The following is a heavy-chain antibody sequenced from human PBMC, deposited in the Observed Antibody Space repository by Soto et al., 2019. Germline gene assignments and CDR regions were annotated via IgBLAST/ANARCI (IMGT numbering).Heavy chain of an antibody. CDR1: GFKFCDYG. D-gene: IGHD5-18*01. CDR3: ARESRDSYGEGVY. CDR2: IRSKRYGGTI. V-gene: IGHV3-49*03. Sequence: GGSLRLSCITSGFKFCDYGVTWFRQAPGKGLEWLGFIRSKRYGGTIDYAASVRGRFTISRDDSKSIAYLQMDSLKIEDTATYYCARESRDSYGEGVYWGQGTQLTVSS. J-gene: IGHJ4*02.